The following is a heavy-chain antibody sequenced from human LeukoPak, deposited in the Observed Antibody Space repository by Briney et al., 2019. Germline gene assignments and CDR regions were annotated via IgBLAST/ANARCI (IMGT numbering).Heavy chain of an antibody. CDR3: VRSSSWYTGGFDP. Sequence: SETLSLTCAVYGGSFSGYYWSWIRQPPGKGLEWIGEINHSGSTNYNPSLKSRVTISVDTSKNQFSLKLSSVTAADTAVYYCVRSSSWYTGGFDPWGQGTLVTVSS. CDR2: INHSGST. J-gene: IGHJ5*02. CDR1: GGSFSGYY. V-gene: IGHV4-34*01. D-gene: IGHD6-13*01.